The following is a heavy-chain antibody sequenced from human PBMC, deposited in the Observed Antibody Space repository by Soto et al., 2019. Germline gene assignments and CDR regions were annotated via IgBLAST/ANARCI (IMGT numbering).Heavy chain of an antibody. V-gene: IGHV3-23*01. CDR2: ISGSGGST. D-gene: IGHD4-17*01. J-gene: IGHJ4*02. CDR3: AKRAVAGDQIMIFDD. Sequence: EVQVLESGGGLVQPGGSLRLSCAASGFTFSNYAMNWVRQAPGKGLEWVSAISGSGGSTYYADSVKGRFTISRDNSKNTLYLQMNSLRAEDTAVYYCAKRAVAGDQIMIFDDWGQGTLVTVSS. CDR1: GFTFSNYA.